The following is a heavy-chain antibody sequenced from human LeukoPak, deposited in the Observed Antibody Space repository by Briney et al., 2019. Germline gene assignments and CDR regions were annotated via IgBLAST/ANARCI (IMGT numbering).Heavy chain of an antibody. Sequence: PGGSLRLSCAASGFTFSDSAIHWVRQASGKGLECVGRIRSKPQSYATAYDESLKGRFTISRDDSKNTAYLQMSSLKIEDTAVYYCTRVGPSTVVDYWGQGTQVTVSS. J-gene: IGHJ4*02. CDR1: GFTFSDSA. CDR3: TRVGPSTVVDY. D-gene: IGHD1-26*01. CDR2: IRSKPQSYAT. V-gene: IGHV3-73*01.